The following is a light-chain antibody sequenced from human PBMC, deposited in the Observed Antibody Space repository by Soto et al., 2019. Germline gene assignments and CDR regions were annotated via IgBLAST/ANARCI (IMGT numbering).Light chain of an antibody. Sequence: EIVMTQSPATLSMSPGERATLSCRASQSVSSNLARYQQKPGQAPRLLIYGASTRATGIPARFSGSGSGTEFTLTISSLQSEDFAVYYCQHYVTWPLTFGGGTKVDI. CDR1: QSVSSN. V-gene: IGKV3-15*01. CDR3: QHYVTWPLT. CDR2: GAS. J-gene: IGKJ4*01.